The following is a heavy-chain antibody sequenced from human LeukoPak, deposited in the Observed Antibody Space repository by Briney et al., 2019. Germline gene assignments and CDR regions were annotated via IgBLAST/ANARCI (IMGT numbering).Heavy chain of an antibody. CDR1: GFTFSTYA. V-gene: IGHV3-30*04. Sequence: GRSLRLSCAASGFTFSTYAMHWVRQAPGKGLEWVAVISFDGTNKYYEDSVKGRFTISRDNSKNTLHLQMNSLRPEDTAVYYCARDYYDSSGYSPYYYYYYMDVWGKGTTVTVSS. CDR3: ARDYYDSSGYSPYYYYYYMDV. CDR2: ISFDGTNK. D-gene: IGHD3-22*01. J-gene: IGHJ6*03.